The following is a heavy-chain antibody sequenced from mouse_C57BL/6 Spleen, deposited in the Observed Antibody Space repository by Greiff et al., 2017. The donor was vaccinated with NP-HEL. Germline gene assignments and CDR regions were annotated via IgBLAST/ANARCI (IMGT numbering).Heavy chain of an antibody. CDR3: TRRLGY. CDR1: GYTFTDYE. J-gene: IGHJ2*01. CDR2: IDPETGGT. V-gene: IGHV1-15*01. D-gene: IGHD1-2*01. Sequence: QVQLKQSGAELVRPGASVTLSCKASGYTFTDYEMHWVKQTPVHGLEWIGAIDPETGGTAYNQKFKGKAILTADKSSSTAYMELRSLTSEDSAVYYCTRRLGYWGQGTTLTVSS.